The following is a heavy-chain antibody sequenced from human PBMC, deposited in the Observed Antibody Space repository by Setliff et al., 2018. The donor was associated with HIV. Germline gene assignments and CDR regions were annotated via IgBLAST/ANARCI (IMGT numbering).Heavy chain of an antibody. J-gene: IGHJ4*02. CDR1: GFTFNTYA. CDR3: TRDLTLFKL. CDR2: IITNGGTT. D-gene: IGHD3-10*02. V-gene: IGHV3-23*01. Sequence: GRSLRLSCAASGFTFNTYAMTWLRQAPGKGLDWVSSIITNGGTTFYADSVKGRFTISRDNSNNMLYLEMNNLRAEDTALYYCTRDLTLFKLWGQGTLVTVSS.